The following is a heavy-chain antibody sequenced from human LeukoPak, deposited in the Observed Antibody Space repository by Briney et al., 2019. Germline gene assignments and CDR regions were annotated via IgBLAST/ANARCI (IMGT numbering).Heavy chain of an antibody. V-gene: IGHV1-18*01. CDR3: ARTYYDILTGYPNWFDP. CDR2: ISAYNGNT. CDR1: GYTFTSYG. Sequence: ASVKVSCKASGYTFTSYGIGWVRQAPGQGLEWMGWISAYNGNTNYAQKLQGRVTMTTDTSTSTAYMELRSLRSDDTAVYYCARTYYDILTGYPNWFDPWGQGTLVTVSS. J-gene: IGHJ5*02. D-gene: IGHD3-9*01.